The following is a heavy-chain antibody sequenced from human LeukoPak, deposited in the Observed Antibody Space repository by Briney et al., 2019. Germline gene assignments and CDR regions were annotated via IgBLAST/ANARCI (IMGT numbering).Heavy chain of an antibody. CDR3: ARALGYGPFDY. Sequence: SETLSLTCTVSGGSISSYYWSWIRQPPGKGLEWIGYIYYSGSTNYNPSLKSRVIISVDTSKNQFSLKLSSVTAADTAVYYCARALGYGPFDYWGQGTLVTVSS. J-gene: IGHJ4*02. CDR1: GGSISSYY. V-gene: IGHV4-59*01. CDR2: IYYSGST. D-gene: IGHD5-12*01.